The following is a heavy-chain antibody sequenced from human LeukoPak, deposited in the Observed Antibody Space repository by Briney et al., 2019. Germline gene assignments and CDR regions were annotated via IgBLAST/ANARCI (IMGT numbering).Heavy chain of an antibody. CDR3: TRHEGRLAAAGTDY. Sequence: KSGESLKISCKGSGYSFTSYWIGWVRQMPGKGLEWMGIIYPGDSETRYSPSFQGQVTFSVDNSISTAYLQWSSLKASDTATYYCTRHEGRLAAAGTDYWGQGTLVTVSS. CDR2: IYPGDSET. D-gene: IGHD6-13*01. V-gene: IGHV5-51*01. CDR1: GYSFTSYW. J-gene: IGHJ4*02.